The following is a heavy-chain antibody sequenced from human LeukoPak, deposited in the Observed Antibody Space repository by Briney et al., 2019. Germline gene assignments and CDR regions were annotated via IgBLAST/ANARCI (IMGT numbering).Heavy chain of an antibody. CDR3: ARDREYCSGGSCYVGDY. CDR1: GGTFSKYT. V-gene: IGHV1-69*01. J-gene: IGHJ4*02. D-gene: IGHD2-15*01. Sequence: SVKVSCKASGGTFSKYTINWVRQAPGQGLEWMGGIIPIFGTANYAQKFQGRVTITADESTSTAYMELSSLRSEDTAVYYCARDREYCSGGSCYVGDYWGQGTLVTVSS. CDR2: IIPIFGTA.